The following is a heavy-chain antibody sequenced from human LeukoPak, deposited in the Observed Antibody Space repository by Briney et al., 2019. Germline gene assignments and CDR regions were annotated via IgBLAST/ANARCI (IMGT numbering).Heavy chain of an antibody. V-gene: IGHV4-59*12. Sequence: SETLSLTCTVSAGSINLYHWSWIRQSPGKGLDWIGYIYNSGSTNYNPSLKSRVTISVDTSKNQFSLKVRSVTAADTAVYYCARGHVGSYAYYYYYGMDVWGQGTTVTVSS. CDR1: AGSINLYH. J-gene: IGHJ6*02. CDR2: IYNSGST. CDR3: ARGHVGSYAYYYYYGMDV. D-gene: IGHD2-8*01.